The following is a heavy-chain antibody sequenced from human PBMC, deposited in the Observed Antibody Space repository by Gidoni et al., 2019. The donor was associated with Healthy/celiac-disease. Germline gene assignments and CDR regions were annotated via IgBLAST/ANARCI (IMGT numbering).Heavy chain of an antibody. V-gene: IGHV1-58*01. D-gene: IGHD5-18*01. CDR2: IVVGSGNT. Sequence: QMQLVQSGPEVKKPGTSVKVSCKASGFPFTSSAVQWVRQARGQRLEWIGWIVVGSGNTNYAQKFQERVTITRDMSTSTAYMELSSLRSEDTAVYYCAADRPDTAMVYYYYYYGMDVWGQGTTVTVSS. CDR1: GFPFTSSA. J-gene: IGHJ6*02. CDR3: AADRPDTAMVYYYYYYGMDV.